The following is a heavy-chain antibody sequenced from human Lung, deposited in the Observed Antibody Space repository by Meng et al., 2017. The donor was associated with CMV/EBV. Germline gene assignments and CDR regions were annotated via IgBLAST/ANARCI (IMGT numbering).Heavy chain of an antibody. V-gene: IGHV4-34*01. CDR1: GGSFSGYY. D-gene: IGHD3-3*01. Sequence: GSLRLSCAVYGGSFSGYYWSWIRQPPGKGLEWIGEINHSGSINYNPSLKSRVTISVDTSKDQFSLKLNSVTAADQAVYYCARAPIINDFWSGQVSNYFDNWGQGTLVTVSS. J-gene: IGHJ4*02. CDR2: INHSGSI. CDR3: ARAPIINDFWSGQVSNYFDN.